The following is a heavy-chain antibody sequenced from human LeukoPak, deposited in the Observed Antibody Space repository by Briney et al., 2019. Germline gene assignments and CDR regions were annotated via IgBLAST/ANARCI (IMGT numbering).Heavy chain of an antibody. D-gene: IGHD2-8*01. V-gene: IGHV3-7*01. CDR3: TCDLDRTDGL. J-gene: IGHJ3*01. CDR2: IHLHGSER. Sequence: HSGGSLRLSCAASGFTFSSYAMSWVRQAPGKGLEWVANIHLHGSERYYLDSVKGRFTISRDNAKNSLYLQMNSLRAEDTAVYYCTCDLDRTDGLWGQGTMVTVSS. CDR1: GFTFSSYA.